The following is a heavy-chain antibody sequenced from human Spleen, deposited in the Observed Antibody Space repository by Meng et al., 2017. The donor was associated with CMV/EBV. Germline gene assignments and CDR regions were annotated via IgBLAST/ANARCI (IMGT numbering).Heavy chain of an antibody. CDR3: ARGIVPAATNWFDP. CDR1: GGYVSSGSYE. Sequence: SGGYVSSGSYERSWIRQPPGKGLEWIGYIYYSGSTNYNPSLKSRVTISVDTSKNQFSLKLSSVTAADTAVYYCARGIVPAATNWFDPWGQGTLVTVSS. D-gene: IGHD2-2*01. J-gene: IGHJ5*02. V-gene: IGHV4-61*01. CDR2: IYYSGST.